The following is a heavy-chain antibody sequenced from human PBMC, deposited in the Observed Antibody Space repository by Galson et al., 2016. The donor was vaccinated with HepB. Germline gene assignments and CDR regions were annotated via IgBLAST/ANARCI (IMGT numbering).Heavy chain of an antibody. D-gene: IGHD1-26*01. Sequence: SLRLSCAVSGFTLVGNGFSWVRQAPGKGLEWVSDIVRGGNTFYADSVKGRFTISKDISKNTLYLQMNSLRVEDTAIYYCSGHGGGSAWGQGTLVTVFS. CDR1: GFTLVGNG. CDR3: SGHGGGSA. CDR2: IVRGGNT. V-gene: IGHV3-23*01. J-gene: IGHJ4*02.